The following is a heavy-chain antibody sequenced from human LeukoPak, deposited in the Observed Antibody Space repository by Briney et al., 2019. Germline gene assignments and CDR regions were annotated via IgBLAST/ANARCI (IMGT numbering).Heavy chain of an antibody. D-gene: IGHD6-19*01. CDR2: IYYSGST. V-gene: IGHV4-39*01. CDR3: ASSSCWYDY. J-gene: IGHJ4*02. Sequence: SETLSLTCTVSGGSISSSSYYWGWIRQPPGKGLEWIGSIYYSGSTYYNPSLKIRVNISIDTSKNQFSLKLSSVTAADTSVYYCASSSCWYDYWGQGTLVTVSS. CDR1: GGSISSSSYY.